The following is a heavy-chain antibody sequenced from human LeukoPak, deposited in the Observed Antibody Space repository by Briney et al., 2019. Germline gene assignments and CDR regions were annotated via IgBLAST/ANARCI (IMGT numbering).Heavy chain of an antibody. Sequence: SQTLSLTCAIFGDSVSSNSAAWNWIRQSPSRGLEWLGRTYYRSKWYNDYAVSVKSRITINPDTSKNQFSLKLSSVTAADTAVYYCARGRHLGYCSGGSCYYMDVWGKGTTVTVSS. V-gene: IGHV6-1*01. CDR1: GDSVSSNSAA. J-gene: IGHJ6*03. CDR3: ARGRHLGYCSGGSCYYMDV. D-gene: IGHD2-15*01. CDR2: TYYRSKWYN.